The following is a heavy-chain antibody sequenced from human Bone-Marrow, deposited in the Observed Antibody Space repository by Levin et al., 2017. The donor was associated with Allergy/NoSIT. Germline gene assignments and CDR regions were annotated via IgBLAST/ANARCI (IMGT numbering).Heavy chain of an antibody. CDR3: STSSRSSGWSN. J-gene: IGHJ4*02. V-gene: IGHV3-7*01. CDR2: IKQDGSDI. D-gene: IGHD6-19*01. Sequence: GGSLRLSCAASGFTFSNYWMSWVRQSPGKGLEWLADIKQDGSDINYVDSVKGRFTVSRDNAKNSLYLQMNSLRVDDTAVYYCSTSSRSSGWSNWGQGTLVTVSS. CDR1: GFTFSNYW.